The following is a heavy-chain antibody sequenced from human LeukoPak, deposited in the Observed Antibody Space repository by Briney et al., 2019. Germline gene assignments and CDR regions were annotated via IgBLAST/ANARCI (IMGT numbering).Heavy chain of an antibody. CDR2: IKQDGSEK. CDR3: AELGITMIGGV. Sequence: GGSLRLSCAASGFTFSSYWMNWVRQTPGKGLEWVANIKQDGSEKYYVDSVKGRFTISRDNAKNSLYLQMNSLRAEDTAVYYCAELGITMIGGVWGKGTTVTISS. CDR1: GFTFSSYW. D-gene: IGHD3-10*02. V-gene: IGHV3-7*01. J-gene: IGHJ6*04.